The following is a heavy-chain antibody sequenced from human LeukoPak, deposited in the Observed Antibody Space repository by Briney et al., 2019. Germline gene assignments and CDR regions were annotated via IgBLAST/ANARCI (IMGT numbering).Heavy chain of an antibody. CDR2: IYHSGST. J-gene: IGHJ4*02. CDR3: ARVGAWIQLGYFDY. Sequence: SETLSLTCTVSGGLISISTYYWGWIRQPPGKGLEWIGSIYHSGSTSYNPSLKSRVTISVDTSKNQFSLQLSSVTATDTAVYYCARVGAWIQLGYFDYWGQGTLVTVSS. CDR1: GGLISISTYY. D-gene: IGHD5-18*01. V-gene: IGHV4-39*07.